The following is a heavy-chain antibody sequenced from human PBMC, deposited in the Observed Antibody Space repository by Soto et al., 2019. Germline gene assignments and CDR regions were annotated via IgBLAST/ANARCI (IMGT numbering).Heavy chain of an antibody. D-gene: IGHD3-16*01. CDR2: ISPYTGNT. J-gene: IGHJ6*02. CDR3: VMVDNYVTPTPQDV. V-gene: IGHV1-18*01. Sequence: QVQLVQSGDEVKKPGASVKVSCKASGYIFVHYGIAWVRQAPGQGLEWMGWISPYTGNTHSATKVQGRRIMTTDTSTSTAYIALGSLTSDDTAVYYCVMVDNYVTPTPQDVWGQGTTVTVSS. CDR1: GYIFVHYG.